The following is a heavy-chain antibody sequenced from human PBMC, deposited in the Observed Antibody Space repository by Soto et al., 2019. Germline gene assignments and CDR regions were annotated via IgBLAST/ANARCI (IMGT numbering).Heavy chain of an antibody. V-gene: IGHV4-30-2*01. CDR1: GGSISSGGYS. J-gene: IGHJ4*02. Sequence: SETLSLTCAVSGGSISSGGYSWSWIRQPPGKGLECIGYIYHSGSTYYSPSLKSRVTISVDRSKNQFSLKLSSVTAADTAVYYCARGQVVAAQHWGQGTLVTVSS. D-gene: IGHD2-15*01. CDR3: ARGQVVAAQH. CDR2: IYHSGST.